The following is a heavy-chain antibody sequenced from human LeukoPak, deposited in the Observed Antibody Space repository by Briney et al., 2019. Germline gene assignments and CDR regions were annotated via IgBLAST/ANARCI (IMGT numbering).Heavy chain of an antibody. CDR3: AREAYSSSWPYYFDY. CDR2: IYYSGST. V-gene: IGHV4-59*01. J-gene: IGHJ4*02. CDR1: GGSISSYY. D-gene: IGHD6-13*01. Sequence: SETLSLTCTVSGGSISSYYWSWIRQPPGKRLEWIGYIYYSGSTNYNPSLKSRVTISVDTSKNQFSLKLSSVTAADTAVYYCAREAYSSSWPYYFDYWGQGTLVTVSS.